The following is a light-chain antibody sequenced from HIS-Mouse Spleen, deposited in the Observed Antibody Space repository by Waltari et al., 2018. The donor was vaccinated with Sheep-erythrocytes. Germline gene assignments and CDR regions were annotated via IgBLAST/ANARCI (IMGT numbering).Light chain of an antibody. V-gene: IGKV1D-13*01. CDR3: QQFNNYPRT. Sequence: ALHLTQSPSSLSASVGDRVTITCRASQGISSALAWYQQKPGKAPKLLIYDASSLESGVPSRFSGSGSGTDFTLTISSLQPEDFATYYCQQFNNYPRTFGQGTKVEIK. CDR2: DAS. J-gene: IGKJ1*01. CDR1: QGISSA.